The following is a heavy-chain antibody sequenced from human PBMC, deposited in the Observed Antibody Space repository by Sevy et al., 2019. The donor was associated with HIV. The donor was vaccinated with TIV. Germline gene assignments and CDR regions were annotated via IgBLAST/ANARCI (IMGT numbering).Heavy chain of an antibody. V-gene: IGHV5-51*01. CDR2: IYPGDSDT. Sequence: GESLKISCKGSGYSFTSYWIGWVRQMPGKGLEWMGIIYPGDSDTRYSPSFQGQVTISADKSISTAYLQWSSLKASDTAMYYCARSLNRYCSGGSCYSPYYYYMDVWGKGITVTVSS. J-gene: IGHJ6*03. CDR3: ARSLNRYCSGGSCYSPYYYYMDV. D-gene: IGHD2-15*01. CDR1: GYSFTSYW.